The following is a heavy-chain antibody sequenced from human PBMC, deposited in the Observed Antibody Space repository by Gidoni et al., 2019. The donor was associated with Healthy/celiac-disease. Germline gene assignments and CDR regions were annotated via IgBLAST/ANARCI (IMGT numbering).Heavy chain of an antibody. Sequence: QVQLQESGPGLVKPSGTLSLTCAVSGGSISSSNWWSWVRQPPGKGLEWIGEIYHSGSTNYNPSLKSRVTISVDKSKNQFSLKLSSVTAADTAVYYCARDWGRSSRQPAPANWFDPWGQGTLVTVSS. D-gene: IGHD3-16*01. CDR2: IYHSGST. CDR1: GGSISSSNW. CDR3: ARDWGRSSRQPAPANWFDP. V-gene: IGHV4-4*02. J-gene: IGHJ5*02.